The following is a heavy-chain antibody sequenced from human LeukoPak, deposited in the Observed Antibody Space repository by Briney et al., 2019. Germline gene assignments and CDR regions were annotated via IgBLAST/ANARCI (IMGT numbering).Heavy chain of an antibody. CDR1: GGSISSYY. Sequence: SETLSLTCTVSGGSISSYYWSWIRQPPGKGLEWIGYIYYSGSTNYNPSLKSRVTISVDTSKNQFSLKLSSVTAADTAVYYCARADYDSSGYYYDFANYWGQGTLVTVSS. D-gene: IGHD3-22*01. CDR2: IYYSGST. CDR3: ARADYDSSGYYYDFANY. V-gene: IGHV4-59*01. J-gene: IGHJ4*02.